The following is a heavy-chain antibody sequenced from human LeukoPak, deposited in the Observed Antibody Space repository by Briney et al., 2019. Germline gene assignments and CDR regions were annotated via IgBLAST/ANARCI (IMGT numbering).Heavy chain of an antibody. CDR1: GFTFSSYE. J-gene: IGHJ6*02. V-gene: IGHV3-48*03. D-gene: IGHD5-18*01. CDR3: ARAMDTDYYYGMDV. Sequence: PGGSLRLSCAASGFTFSSYEMNWVRQAPGKGLGWVSYISSSGSTIHYADSVKGRFTISRDNAKNSLYLQMNSLRAEDTAVYYCARAMDTDYYYGMDVWGQGTTVTVSS. CDR2: ISSSGSTI.